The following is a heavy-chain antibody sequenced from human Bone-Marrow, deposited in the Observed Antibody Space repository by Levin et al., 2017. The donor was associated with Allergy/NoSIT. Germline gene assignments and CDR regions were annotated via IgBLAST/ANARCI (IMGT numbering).Heavy chain of an antibody. V-gene: IGHV5-51*01. CDR2: IYPRDSDT. D-gene: IGHD4-17*01. CDR1: GYSFTTYW. Sequence: GESLKISCKGSGYSFTTYWIAWVRQMPGKGLDWMGIIYPRDSDTRYSPSFQGQGTISADKSISTAYVQWSSLRASDAAIYYCARIREATVTTTLDYWGQGTLVTVSS. J-gene: IGHJ4*02. CDR3: ARIREATVTTTLDY.